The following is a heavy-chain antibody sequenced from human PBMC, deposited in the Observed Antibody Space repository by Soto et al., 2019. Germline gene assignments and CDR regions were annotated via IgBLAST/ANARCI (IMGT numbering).Heavy chain of an antibody. CDR1: GFPLSSGDYY. Sequence: SETLSLTCTFSGFPLSSGDYYWSWIRQPPGKGPEWIGYIYYSGSTYYNPSLKSRVTISVDTSKNQFSLKLSSVTAAETAVYYCARAEFDYYDSSGYYWFDPWGQGTLVTLS. CDR2: IYYSGST. J-gene: IGHJ5*02. CDR3: ARAEFDYYDSSGYYWFDP. V-gene: IGHV4-30-4*01. D-gene: IGHD3-22*01.